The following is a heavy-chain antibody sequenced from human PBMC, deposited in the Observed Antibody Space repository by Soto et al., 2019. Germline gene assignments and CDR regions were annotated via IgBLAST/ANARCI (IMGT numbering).Heavy chain of an antibody. Sequence: QVQLQQWGAGLLKPSETLSLTCAVSGGSLSGNFWSWIRQTPGKGLDWIAEINHGGDTNYSPSLKSRVTISVDASKNQFSLNVNSVPAAYTAGYYCARGEFVCSYCTSTSSQCAFDIWGQGTMVTVSS. CDR3: ARGEFVCSYCTSTSSQCAFDI. CDR2: INHGGDT. J-gene: IGHJ3*02. CDR1: GGSLSGNF. D-gene: IGHD2-2*01. V-gene: IGHV4-34*01.